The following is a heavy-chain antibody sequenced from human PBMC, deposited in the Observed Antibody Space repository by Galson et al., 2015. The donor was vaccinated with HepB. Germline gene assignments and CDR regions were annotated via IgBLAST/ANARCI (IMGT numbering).Heavy chain of an antibody. Sequence: SLRLSCAASGFTFNNYAMSWVRQAPGKGLEWVSAISGGGSRTYYADSVKGRFTISRDNSKNTLYLQMNILRAEDTAVYYCAYGAPGTFDYWGQGTLVTVSS. CDR3: AYGAPGTFDY. CDR2: ISGGGSRT. V-gene: IGHV3-23*01. CDR1: GFTFNNYA. D-gene: IGHD6-13*01. J-gene: IGHJ4*02.